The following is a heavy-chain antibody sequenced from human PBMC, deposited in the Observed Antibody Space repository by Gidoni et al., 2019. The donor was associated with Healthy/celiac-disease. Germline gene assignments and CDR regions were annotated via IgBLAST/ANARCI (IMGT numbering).Heavy chain of an antibody. V-gene: IGHV4-34*01. J-gene: IGHJ4*02. CDR3: ARVICSSTSCYQFDY. CDR2: INHSGST. Sequence: QVQLQQWGAGLLKPSETLSLTCAVYGGSFSGYYWSWIRQPPGKGMEWIGEINHSGSTNYNPTLKSRVTISVDTAKNQFSLKLSSVTAADTAVYYCARVICSSTSCYQFDYWGQGTLVTVSS. CDR1: GGSFSGYY. D-gene: IGHD2-2*01.